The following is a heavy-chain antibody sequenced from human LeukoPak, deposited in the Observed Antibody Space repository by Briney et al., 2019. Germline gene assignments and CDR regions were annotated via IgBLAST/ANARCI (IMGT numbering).Heavy chain of an antibody. CDR1: GYTFTGYY. CDR2: INPNSGGT. CDR3: ARLYCSGGSCYSDTVAY. D-gene: IGHD2-15*01. J-gene: IGHJ4*02. Sequence: ASVKVSCKASGYTFTGYYMHWVRQAPGQGLEWMGWINPNSGGTNYAQKFQGRVTMTRDTSISTAYMELSRLRSDGTAVYYCARLYCSGGSCYSDTVAYWGQGTLVTVSS. V-gene: IGHV1-2*02.